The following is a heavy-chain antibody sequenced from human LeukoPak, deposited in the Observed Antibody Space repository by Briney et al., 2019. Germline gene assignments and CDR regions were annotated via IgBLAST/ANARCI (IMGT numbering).Heavy chain of an antibody. CDR1: GFTFRDSY. J-gene: IGHJ4*02. CDR3: ARGKGLLDY. Sequence: PGGSLRLSCAVSGFTFRDSYMSWVRQAPGKGLEWLSYISNSGSDIYYADSVKGRFSISRDNAQNLLFLQMNSPTVEDTAIYYCARGKGLLDYWGQGTVVTVSS. D-gene: IGHD3-22*01. V-gene: IGHV3-11*01. CDR2: ISNSGSDI.